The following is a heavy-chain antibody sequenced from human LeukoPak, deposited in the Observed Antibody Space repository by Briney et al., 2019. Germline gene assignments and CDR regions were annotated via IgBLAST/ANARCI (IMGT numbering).Heavy chain of an antibody. V-gene: IGHV1-69*10. CDR2: IIPILGIA. CDR1: GGTFISYA. Sequence: ASVKVSCKASGGTFISYAISWVRQAPGQGLEWMGGIIPILGIANYAQKFQGRVTITADKSTSTAYMELSSLRSEDTAVYYCARDRRTSAYCGGDCYSFDYWGQGTLVTVSS. D-gene: IGHD2-21*02. CDR3: ARDRRTSAYCGGDCYSFDY. J-gene: IGHJ4*02.